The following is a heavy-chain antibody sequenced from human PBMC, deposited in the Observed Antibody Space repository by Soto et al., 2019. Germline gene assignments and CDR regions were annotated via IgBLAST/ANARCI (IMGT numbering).Heavy chain of an antibody. J-gene: IGHJ4*02. Sequence: ASVKVSCKVSGYTLTELSMHWVRQAPGKGLEWLGGFDSEVGETIYAQKFQGRVTMTQYTSTDTAYMELSSLISEDTAVYYCATDGSALVGLWSGFDYWGQGTLVTVSS. CDR2: FDSEVGET. CDR1: GYTLTELS. CDR3: ATDGSALVGLWSGFDY. D-gene: IGHD1-26*01. V-gene: IGHV1-24*01.